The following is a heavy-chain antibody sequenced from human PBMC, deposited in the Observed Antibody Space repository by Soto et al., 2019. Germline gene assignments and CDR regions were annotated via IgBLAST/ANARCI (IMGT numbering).Heavy chain of an antibody. V-gene: IGHV4-34*01. Sequence: QVQLQQSGAGLLKPSETLSLTCDVYGGSFSDYIWTWIRQTPGKGLQWIGQINHSGSANYNPSLXSRVTLSVHTPXXXFXXELSSVTAADTAVYYCARGLISGSHYSGGWYYFDSWGQGTQVTVSS. CDR1: GGSFSDYI. D-gene: IGHD1-26*01. J-gene: IGHJ4*02. CDR2: INHSGSA. CDR3: ARGLISGSHYSGGWYYFDS.